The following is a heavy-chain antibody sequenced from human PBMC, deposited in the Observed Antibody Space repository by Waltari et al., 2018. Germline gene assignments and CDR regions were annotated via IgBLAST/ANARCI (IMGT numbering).Heavy chain of an antibody. CDR2: VDPEDGET. Sequence: EVQLVQSGAEVKKPGATVKISCKASGYTFTDYYMPWVQQAPGKGLEWMGRVDPEDGETIYAEKFQGRVTITADTSTDTAYMELSSLRSEDTAVYYCAGGGFLEWLGPWGQGTLVTVSS. J-gene: IGHJ5*02. CDR3: AGGGFLEWLGP. D-gene: IGHD3-3*01. V-gene: IGHV1-69-2*01. CDR1: GYTFTDYY.